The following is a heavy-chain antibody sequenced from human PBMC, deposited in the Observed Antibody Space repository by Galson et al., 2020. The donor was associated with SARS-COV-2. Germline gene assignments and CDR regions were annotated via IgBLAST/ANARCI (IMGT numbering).Heavy chain of an antibody. CDR1: GYSFTSYW. D-gene: IGHD6-13*01. Sequence: GESLKISCKGSGYSFTSYWIGWVRQMPGKGLEWMGIIYPSDSDTRYSPSFQGQVTILADKSISTAYLQWSSLKASDTAMYYCARRRDSSSWQTHEYYYGMDVWGQGTTVTVSS. V-gene: IGHV5-51*01. J-gene: IGHJ6*02. CDR2: IYPSDSDT. CDR3: ARRRDSSSWQTHEYYYGMDV.